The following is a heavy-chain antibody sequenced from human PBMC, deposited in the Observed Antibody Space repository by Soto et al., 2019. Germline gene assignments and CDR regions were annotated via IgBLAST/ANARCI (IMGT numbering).Heavy chain of an antibody. CDR2: IYYSGST. Sequence: SETLSLTCTVSGGSISSYYWSWIRQPPWKGLEWIGYIYYSGSTNYNPSLKSRVTISVDTSKNQFSLKLSSVTAADTAVYYCARVFVGWFGEPPRAWFDPWGQGTLVTVSS. J-gene: IGHJ5*02. V-gene: IGHV4-59*01. D-gene: IGHD3-10*01. CDR3: ARVFVGWFGEPPRAWFDP. CDR1: GGSISSYY.